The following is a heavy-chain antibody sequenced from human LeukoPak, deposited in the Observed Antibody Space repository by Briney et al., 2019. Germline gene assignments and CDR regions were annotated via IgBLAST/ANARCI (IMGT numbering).Heavy chain of an antibody. CDR1: GFTFSSYG. J-gene: IGHJ4*02. CDR3: ARLIAATGRLYFDY. V-gene: IGHV3-23*01. D-gene: IGHD6-13*01. CDR2: SAGSGGGGGT. Sequence: GGSLRLSCAASGFTFSSYGMNWVRQAPGKVLEWVSSSAGSGGGGGTYHADSVKGRFTIPRDNSKNTVYLQMNSLRAEDTAVYYCARLIAATGRLYFDYWGQGTLVTVSS.